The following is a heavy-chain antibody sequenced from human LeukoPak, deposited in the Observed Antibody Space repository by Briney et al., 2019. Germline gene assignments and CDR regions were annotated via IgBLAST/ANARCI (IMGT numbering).Heavy chain of an antibody. Sequence: GGSLRLSCAASGFTFSSYSMNWVRQAPGKGLEWVSYISSSSSTIYYADSVKGRFTISRDNAKNSLYLQMNSLRAEDTAVYYCARDLSRDQLPNDYWGQGTLVTVSS. CDR3: ARDLSRDQLPNDY. CDR2: ISSSSSTI. CDR1: GFTFSSYS. V-gene: IGHV3-48*01. J-gene: IGHJ4*02. D-gene: IGHD1-1*01.